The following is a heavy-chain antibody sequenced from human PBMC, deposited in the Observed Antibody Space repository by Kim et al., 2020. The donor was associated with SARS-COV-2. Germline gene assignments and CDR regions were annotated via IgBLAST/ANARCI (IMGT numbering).Heavy chain of an antibody. J-gene: IGHJ4*02. D-gene: IGHD3-16*01. CDR1: GFRFSNAG. V-gene: IGHV3-15*01. Sequence: GGSLRLSCAASGFRFSNAGMSWVRQAPGKGLEWMGQIKRKSDGETTDYAAPGKGRITISRDDSKNTLYLQMNSLKSEDTGVYYCTIDEAVSVWFDDSHRGDWGQGTLVTVSS. CDR3: TIDEAVSVWFDDSHRGD. CDR2: IKRKSDGETT.